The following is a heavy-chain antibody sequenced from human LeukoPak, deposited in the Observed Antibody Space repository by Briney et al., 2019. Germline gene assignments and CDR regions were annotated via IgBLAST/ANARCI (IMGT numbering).Heavy chain of an antibody. CDR1: GGSISSYY. D-gene: IGHD1-26*01. V-gene: IGHV4-59*08. CDR3: ARHGGSMGADRDY. Sequence: SETLSLTCAVYGGSISSYYWSWIRRPPGKGLEWIGYIYYSGSTNYNPSLKSRVTISVDTSKNQFSLKLSSVTAADTAVYYCARHGGSMGADRDYWGQGTLVTVSS. CDR2: IYYSGST. J-gene: IGHJ4*02.